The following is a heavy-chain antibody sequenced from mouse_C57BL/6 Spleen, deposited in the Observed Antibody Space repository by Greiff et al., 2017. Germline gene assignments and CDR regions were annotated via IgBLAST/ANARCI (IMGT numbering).Heavy chain of an antibody. Sequence: VMLVESGAELVRPGTSVKVSCKASGYAFTNYLIEWVKQRPGQGLEWIGVINPGSGGTNYNEKFKGKATLTADKSSSTAYMQLSSLTSEDSAVYFCANYDYDGGYFDYWGQGTTLTVSS. CDR2: INPGSGGT. D-gene: IGHD2-4*01. J-gene: IGHJ2*01. V-gene: IGHV1-54*01. CDR3: ANYDYDGGYFDY. CDR1: GYAFTNYL.